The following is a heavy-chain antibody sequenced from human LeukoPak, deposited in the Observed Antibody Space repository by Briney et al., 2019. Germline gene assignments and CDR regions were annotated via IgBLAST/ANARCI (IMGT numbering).Heavy chain of an antibody. CDR3: ARGQFRPSIVVVPAATVGWLDP. CDR2: INSDGSST. CDR1: GFTFSSYW. Sequence: GGSLRLSCAASGFTFSSYWMHWVRQAPGKGLLWVSRINSDGSSTSYADSVKGRFTISRDNAKNTLYLQMNSLRAEDTAVYYCARGQFRPSIVVVPAATVGWLDPLGQGTLVTVSS. V-gene: IGHV3-74*01. J-gene: IGHJ5*02. D-gene: IGHD2-2*01.